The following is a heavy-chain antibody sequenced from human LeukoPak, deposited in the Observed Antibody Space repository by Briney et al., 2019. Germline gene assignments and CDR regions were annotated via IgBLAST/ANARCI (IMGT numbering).Heavy chain of an antibody. Sequence: GSLRLSCAVSGITLSNYGMSWVRQAPGKGLEWVAGISGSGGSTNYADSVKGRFTISRDNPKNTLYLQMNSLRAEDTAVYFCARRGVVIRVILVGFHKEAYYFDSWGQGALVTVSS. J-gene: IGHJ4*02. CDR3: ARRGVVIRVILVGFHKEAYYFDS. D-gene: IGHD3-10*01. V-gene: IGHV3-23*01. CDR2: ISGSGGST. CDR1: GITLSNYG.